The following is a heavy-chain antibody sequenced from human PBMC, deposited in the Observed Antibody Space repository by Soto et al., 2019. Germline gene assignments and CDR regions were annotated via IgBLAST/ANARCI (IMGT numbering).Heavy chain of an antibody. J-gene: IGHJ5*02. Sequence: QVQLQESGPGLVKPSETLSLTCTVSGGSVSSGSYYWGWIRQPPGKGLEWIGYIYHSGSTNYNPSLKCRVTISVDTSKNQFSLSLTSVTATDTAVYYCARLSAAWFDPWGQGTLVTVAS. CDR2: IYHSGST. CDR3: ARLSAAWFDP. CDR1: GGSVSSGSYY. V-gene: IGHV4-61*01. D-gene: IGHD6-19*01.